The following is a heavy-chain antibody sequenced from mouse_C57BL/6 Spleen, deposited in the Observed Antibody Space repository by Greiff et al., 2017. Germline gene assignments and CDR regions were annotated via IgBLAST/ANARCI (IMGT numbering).Heavy chain of an antibody. Sequence: VQLQQSGPGLVQPSQSLSITCTVSGFSFTSYGVHWVRQSPGKGLEWLGVLWSGGSTDYYAAFISRLSISKDNSKSQVFFKMNSLQADDTDIYYCASPSPSSYDAMDYWGQGTSVTVSS. D-gene: IGHD1-1*01. CDR1: GFSFTSYG. CDR2: LWSGGST. V-gene: IGHV2-2*01. CDR3: ASPSPSSYDAMDY. J-gene: IGHJ4*01.